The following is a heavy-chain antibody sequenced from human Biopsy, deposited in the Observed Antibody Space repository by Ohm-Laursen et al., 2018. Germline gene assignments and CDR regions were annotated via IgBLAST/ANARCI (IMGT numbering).Heavy chain of an antibody. CDR1: GDSINNFY. CDR2: IYYSGNT. D-gene: IGHD1-26*01. J-gene: IGHJ3*01. Sequence: SETLSLTCTVSGDSINNFYWSWIRQPPGKGLEWIGIIYYSGNTKYNPSLKSRVTISVDTFRNQFSLKLSSVTAADTAVYYCARVRVWADSEGAFDPWGQGTMVTVSS. V-gene: IGHV4-59*01. CDR3: ARVRVWADSEGAFDP.